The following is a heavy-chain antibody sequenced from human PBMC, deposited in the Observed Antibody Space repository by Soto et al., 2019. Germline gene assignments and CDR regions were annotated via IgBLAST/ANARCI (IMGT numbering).Heavy chain of an antibody. D-gene: IGHD3-22*01. CDR1: GGTFSSYA. Sequence: SVKVSCKASGGTFSSYAISWVRQAPGQGLEWMGGIVPIFGTANYAQKFQGRVTITADESTSTAYMELSSLRSEDTAVYYCASPLRYYDSSGTPLGYFDYWGQGTLVTVSS. V-gene: IGHV1-69*13. CDR3: ASPLRYYDSSGTPLGYFDY. CDR2: IVPIFGTA. J-gene: IGHJ4*02.